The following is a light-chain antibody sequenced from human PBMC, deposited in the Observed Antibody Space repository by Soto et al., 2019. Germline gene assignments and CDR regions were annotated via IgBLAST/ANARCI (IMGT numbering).Light chain of an antibody. CDR1: ESIRTY. Sequence: EIVVIHFRATLSLSPCKRATLYFRACESIRTYLAWYKQKYGQSPRRLIYDASTRATSIPVRFSGSGSGTDFTLTIGSLEPEDFAIYYCRQRSNWSITCGQGTRVE. CDR2: DAS. J-gene: IGKJ5*01. CDR3: RQRSNWSIT. V-gene: IGKV3-11*01.